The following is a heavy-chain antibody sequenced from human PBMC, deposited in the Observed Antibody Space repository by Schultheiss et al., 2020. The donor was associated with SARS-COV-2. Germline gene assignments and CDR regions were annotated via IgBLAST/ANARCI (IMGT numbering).Heavy chain of an antibody. Sequence: SETLSLTCTVSGGSISSYYWGWIRQPPGKGLEWIGTIYYSGSTYHNPSLKSRVTISVDTSKNQFSLKLSSVTAADTAVYYCARSPKCLTMVRGVIITRSGWFDPWGQGTLVTVSS. D-gene: IGHD3-10*01. CDR1: GGSISSYY. CDR3: ARSPKCLTMVRGVIITRSGWFDP. CDR2: IYYSGST. J-gene: IGHJ5*02. V-gene: IGHV4-59*04.